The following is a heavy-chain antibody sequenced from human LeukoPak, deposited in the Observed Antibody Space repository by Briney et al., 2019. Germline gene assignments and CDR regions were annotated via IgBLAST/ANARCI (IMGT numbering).Heavy chain of an antibody. V-gene: IGHV1-69*04. CDR3: ARERDVDTAMGDAFDI. D-gene: IGHD5-18*01. J-gene: IGHJ3*02. Sequence: SVKVSCKASGGTFSSYAISWVRQAPGQGLEWMGRIIPILGIANYGQKFQGRVTITADKSTSTAYMELSSLRSEDTAVYYCARERDVDTAMGDAFDIWGQGTMVTVSS. CDR2: IIPILGIA. CDR1: GGTFSSYA.